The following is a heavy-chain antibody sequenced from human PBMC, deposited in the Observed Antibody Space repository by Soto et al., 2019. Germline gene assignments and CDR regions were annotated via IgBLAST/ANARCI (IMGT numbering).Heavy chain of an antibody. Sequence: SETLSLTCTVSGGSISSGDYYWSWIRQPPGKGLEWIGYIYYSGSTYYNPSLKSRVTISVDTSKSQFSLKLSSVTAADTAVYYCAREKVAAGPNWLDPWGQGTLVTVSS. CDR2: IYYSGST. D-gene: IGHD6-6*01. V-gene: IGHV4-30-4*01. CDR3: AREKVAAGPNWLDP. CDR1: GGSISSGDYY. J-gene: IGHJ5*02.